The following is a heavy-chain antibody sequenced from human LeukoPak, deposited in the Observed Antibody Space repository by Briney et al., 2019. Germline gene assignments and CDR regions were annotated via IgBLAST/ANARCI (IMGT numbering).Heavy chain of an antibody. V-gene: IGHV4-59*01. CDR1: GASISSYY. J-gene: IGHJ5*02. D-gene: IGHD3-22*01. Sequence: PSETLTLTCTVSGASISSYYWSWIRQPPGKGLEWIGYIYYSGSTNYNPSLKSRVTISVDTSKNQFSLRLSSVTAADTAVYYCARHRYYSASSGYYYQPWGQGTLVTVSS. CDR2: IYYSGST. CDR3: ARHRYYSASSGYYYQP.